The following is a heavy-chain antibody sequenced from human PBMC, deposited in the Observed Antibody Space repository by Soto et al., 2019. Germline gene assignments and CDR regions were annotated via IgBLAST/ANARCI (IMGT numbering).Heavy chain of an antibody. J-gene: IGHJ5*02. V-gene: IGHV3-48*03. Sequence: PSLSCAASGFTFSSYEMNWVRQAPGKGLEWVSYISSSGSTIYYADSVKGRFTISRDNAKNSLYLQMNSLRAEDTAVYYCARFSSGWYYWFDPWGQGTLVTVSS. CDR2: ISSSGSTI. CDR3: ARFSSGWYYWFDP. CDR1: GFTFSSYE. D-gene: IGHD6-19*01.